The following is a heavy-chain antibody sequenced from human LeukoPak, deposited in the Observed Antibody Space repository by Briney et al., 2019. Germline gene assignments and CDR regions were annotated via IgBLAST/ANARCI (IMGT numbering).Heavy chain of an antibody. CDR1: GFTFSSYT. CDR2: ISSSNNYI. D-gene: IGHD4-23*01. Sequence: GGSLRLSCTASGFTFSSYTMNWVRQAPGKGLEWVSCISSSNNYIYYADSVKGRYTISRDNAKNSLYLQMNSLRAEDTAVYYCARRFHGGNSGDAFDIWGQGTMVTVSS. CDR3: ARRFHGGNSGDAFDI. J-gene: IGHJ3*02. V-gene: IGHV3-21*01.